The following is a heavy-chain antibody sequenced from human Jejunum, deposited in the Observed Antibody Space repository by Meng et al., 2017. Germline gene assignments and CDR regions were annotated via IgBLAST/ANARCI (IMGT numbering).Heavy chain of an antibody. CDR3: ARGGYSYGPLVQGYFYGLDV. CDR1: GFTFSTYA. Sequence: GGSLRLSCAASGFTFSTYAMTWVRQAPAKGLEWISSITGGGGSTDYADSVKGRFTVSRENSKKTMFLQINSMTAEDTAIYYWARGGYSYGPLVQGYFYGLDVWGEGTTVTVSS. CDR2: ITGGGGST. D-gene: IGHD5-18*01. J-gene: IGHJ6*04. V-gene: IGHV3-23*01.